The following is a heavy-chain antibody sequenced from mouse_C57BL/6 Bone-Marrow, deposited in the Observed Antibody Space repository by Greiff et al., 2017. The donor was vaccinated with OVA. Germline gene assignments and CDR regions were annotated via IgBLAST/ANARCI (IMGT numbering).Heavy chain of an antibody. CDR2: IDPANGDT. CDR3: TTSGTTGVARDFDV. Sequence: EVQLQQPGAELVRPGASVKLSCTASGFNIKNDYMHWVKQRPEQGLEWIGWIDPANGDTEYASKFQGKATITADTSSNTAYLQLNSLTSEDTAVYYCTTSGTTGVARDFDVWGTGTTVTVSS. V-gene: IGHV14-4*01. J-gene: IGHJ1*03. D-gene: IGHD1-1*01. CDR1: GFNIKNDY.